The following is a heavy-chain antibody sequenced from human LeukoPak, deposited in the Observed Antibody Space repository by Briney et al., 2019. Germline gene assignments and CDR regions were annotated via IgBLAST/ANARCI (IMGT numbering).Heavy chain of an antibody. CDR2: IYPGDSDT. V-gene: IGHV5-51*01. D-gene: IGHD1-20*01. CDR1: GYSFTTYW. J-gene: IGHJ3*02. CDR3: ARHLTGIKGDDAFDI. Sequence: GESLKISCKGSGYSFTTYWIGWVRQMPGKGLEWMGIIYPGDSDTRYSPSFQGQVTISADKSISTAYLQWSSLKASDTAMYYCARHLTGIKGDDAFDIWGQGAMVTVSS.